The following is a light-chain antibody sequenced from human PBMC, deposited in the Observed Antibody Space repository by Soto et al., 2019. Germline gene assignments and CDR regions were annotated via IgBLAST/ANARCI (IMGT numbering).Light chain of an antibody. Sequence: QSVLTQPPSVSGAPGQRVTISCTGSSSNIGAGYDVHWYQQLPGTVPRLLIYANNNRPSGVPDRFSGSKSGSSASLAITGLQAEDEADYYCQSYDTSLSGSGVVFGGGTKLTVL. CDR1: SSNIGAGYD. CDR2: ANN. CDR3: QSYDTSLSGSGVV. J-gene: IGLJ2*01. V-gene: IGLV1-40*01.